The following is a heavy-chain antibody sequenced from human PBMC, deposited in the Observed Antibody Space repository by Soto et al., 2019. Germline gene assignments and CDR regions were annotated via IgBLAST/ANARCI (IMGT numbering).Heavy chain of an antibody. V-gene: IGHV4-59*08. J-gene: IGHJ4*02. Sequence: SETLSLTCTVSGGSISSYYWSWIRQPPGKGLEWIGYIYYSGSTNYNPSLKSRVTISVDTSKNQFSLKLSSVTAADTAVYYCSGVEPGLFDYWGQGTLVTVSS. D-gene: IGHD1-26*01. CDR3: SGVEPGLFDY. CDR1: GGSISSYY. CDR2: IYYSGST.